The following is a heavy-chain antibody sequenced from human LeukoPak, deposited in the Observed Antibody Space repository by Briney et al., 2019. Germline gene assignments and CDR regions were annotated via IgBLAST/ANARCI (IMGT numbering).Heavy chain of an antibody. Sequence: PSETLSLTCAVYGGSFSGYYWSWIRQPPGKGLEWIGEINHSGSTNYNPSLKSRVTISVDTSKNQFSLKLSSVTAADTAVYYYARGRRMWMVRGAGAFDIWGQGTMVTVSS. CDR3: ARGRRMWMVRGAGAFDI. D-gene: IGHD3-10*01. J-gene: IGHJ3*02. CDR1: GGSFSGYY. CDR2: INHSGST. V-gene: IGHV4-34*01.